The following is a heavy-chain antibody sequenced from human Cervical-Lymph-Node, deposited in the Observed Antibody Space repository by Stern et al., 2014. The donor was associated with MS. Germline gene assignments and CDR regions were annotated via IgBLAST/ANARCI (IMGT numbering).Heavy chain of an antibody. CDR2: INTNPGIP. J-gene: IGHJ4*02. V-gene: IGHV7-4-1*02. Sequence: QVQLVQSGSELKKPGASVKVSCKASGYTFTHYGINWVRQAPGQGLEWMGWINTNPGIPTYAQAFTGRFVFSFDASVSTAYLHISSLKADDTAIYYCARLRVGNITRDYWGPGTLVTVSS. D-gene: IGHD1-26*01. CDR3: ARLRVGNITRDY. CDR1: GYTFTHYG.